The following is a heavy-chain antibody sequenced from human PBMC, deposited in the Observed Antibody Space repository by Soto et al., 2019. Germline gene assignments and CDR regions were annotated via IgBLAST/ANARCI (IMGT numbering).Heavy chain of an antibody. V-gene: IGHV1-69*13. CDR3: ARKWEPYVYGMDV. J-gene: IGHJ6*02. D-gene: IGHD1-26*01. CDR1: GGTFSSYA. Sequence: SVKVSCKASGGTFSSYASSWVLQAPGQGLEWMGGIIPIFGTANYEQKFQGRVTITADESTSTAYMELSSLRSEDTAVYYCARKWEPYVYGMDVWGQGTTVTVSS. CDR2: IIPIFGTA.